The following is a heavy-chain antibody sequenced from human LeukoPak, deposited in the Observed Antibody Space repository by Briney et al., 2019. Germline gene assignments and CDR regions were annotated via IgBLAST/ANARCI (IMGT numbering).Heavy chain of an antibody. Sequence: PSETLSLTCTVSGGSISSSSYYWGWIRQPPGKGLEWIGYIYYSGSTNYNPSLKSRVTISVDTSKNQFSLKLSSVTAADTAVYYCARSPDGYNYGDWGQGTLVTVSS. CDR1: GGSISSSSYY. J-gene: IGHJ4*02. V-gene: IGHV4-61*05. CDR2: IYYSGST. D-gene: IGHD5-24*01. CDR3: ARSPDGYNYGD.